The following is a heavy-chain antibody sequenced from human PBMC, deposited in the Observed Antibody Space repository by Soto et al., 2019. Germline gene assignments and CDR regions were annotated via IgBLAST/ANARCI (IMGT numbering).Heavy chain of an antibody. Sequence: XSVKVSCKASGYTFTSYGISWVREAPVQGLEWMGWISAYNGNTNYAQKLQGRVTMTTDTSTSTAYMELRSLRSDDTAVYYCARDCSGGSCYTGGDYWGQGTLVTVSS. J-gene: IGHJ4*02. CDR2: ISAYNGNT. V-gene: IGHV1-18*01. D-gene: IGHD2-15*01. CDR3: ARDCSGGSCYTGGDY. CDR1: GYTFTSYG.